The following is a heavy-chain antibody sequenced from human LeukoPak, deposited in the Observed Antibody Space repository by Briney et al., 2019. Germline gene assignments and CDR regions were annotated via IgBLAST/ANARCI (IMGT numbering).Heavy chain of an antibody. D-gene: IGHD3-9*01. Sequence: SGPTLVNPTQTLTLTCTFSGFSLSTSGMRVSWIRQPPGKALEWLARIDWGDDKFYSTSLKTRLTISKDTSKNQVVLTMTNMGPVDTATYYCARMSTYYDILTGYWVGYYFDYWGQGTLVTVSS. V-gene: IGHV2-70*04. J-gene: IGHJ4*02. CDR1: GFSLSTSGMR. CDR2: IDWGDDK. CDR3: ARMSTYYDILTGYWVGYYFDY.